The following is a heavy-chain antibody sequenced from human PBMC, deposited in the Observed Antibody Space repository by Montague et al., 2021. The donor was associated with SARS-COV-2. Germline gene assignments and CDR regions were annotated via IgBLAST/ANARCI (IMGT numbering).Heavy chain of an antibody. D-gene: IGHD7-27*01. CDR3: AKGSHIYETRGLRTGWFDP. J-gene: IGHJ5*02. V-gene: IGHV4-39*07. CDR2: VIHSGKT. CDR1: GDSIRSATYY. Sequence: SETLSLTCDVSGDSIRSATYYWAWIRQPPGRGLEWIGGVIHSGKTSYNPSLQSRLTMSVDTYKKQFSLRLSSVTAADTAVYFCAKGSHIYETRGLRTGWFDPWGQGTLVTVSS.